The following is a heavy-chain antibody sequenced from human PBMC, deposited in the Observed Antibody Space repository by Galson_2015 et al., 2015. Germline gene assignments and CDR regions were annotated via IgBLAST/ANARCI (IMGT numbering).Heavy chain of an antibody. J-gene: IGHJ5*02. D-gene: IGHD2-2*01. CDR3: ARGRVVVVPAATNWFDP. V-gene: IGHV1-8*01. Sequence: SVKVSCKASGYTFTSYDINWVRQATGQGLEWMGWMNPNSGNTGYAQKFQGRVTMTRNTSISTAYMELSSLRSEDTAVYYYARGRVVVVPAATNWFDPWGQGTLVTVSS. CDR2: MNPNSGNT. CDR1: GYTFTSYD.